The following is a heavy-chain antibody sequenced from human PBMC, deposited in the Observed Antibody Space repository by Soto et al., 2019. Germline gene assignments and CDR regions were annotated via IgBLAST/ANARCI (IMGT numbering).Heavy chain of an antibody. V-gene: IGHV3-11*05. CDR3: AKDWGDSSSWDRRAY. J-gene: IGHJ4*02. CDR2: ISGSSRYT. CDR1: GFNFSDHY. D-gene: IGHD6-13*01. Sequence: PGGSLRLSCAASGFNFSDHYMNWVRQAPGKGLEWVSYISGSSRYTNFADSVRGRFTISRDNAKNTLYLQMNSLRAEDTAVYYCAKDWGDSSSWDRRAYWGQGTLVTVSS.